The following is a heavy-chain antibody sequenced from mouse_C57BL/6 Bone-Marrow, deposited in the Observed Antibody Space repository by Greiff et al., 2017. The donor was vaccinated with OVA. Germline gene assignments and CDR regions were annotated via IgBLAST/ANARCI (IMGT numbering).Heavy chain of an antibody. Sequence: VQLQQPGAELVKPGASVKMSCKASGYTFTSYWITWVKQRPGQGLEWIGDIYPGSGSTNYNEKFKSKGTLTVDTSSSTAYMQLSSLTSEDSAVYYCARFGGNYGYFDVWGTGTTVTVSS. CDR1: GYTFTSYW. J-gene: IGHJ1*03. CDR3: ARFGGNYGYFDV. D-gene: IGHD2-1*01. CDR2: IYPGSGST. V-gene: IGHV1-55*01.